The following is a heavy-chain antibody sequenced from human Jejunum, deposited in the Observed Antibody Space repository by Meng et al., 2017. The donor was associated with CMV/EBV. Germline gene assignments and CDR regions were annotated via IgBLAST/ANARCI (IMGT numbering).Heavy chain of an antibody. CDR1: GFARGASGVG. CDR3: AHNIYGGTGSAFDI. D-gene: IGHD4-23*01. Sequence: SGFARGASGVGVDWIRQPPGNALKWVADIYWDDDKRYRPSLKSRLMITKYTSKNQVVLRMTNLDPVDTATDYCAHNIYGGTGSAFDIWGQGTMVTVSS. J-gene: IGHJ3*02. CDR2: IYWDDDK. V-gene: IGHV2-5*02.